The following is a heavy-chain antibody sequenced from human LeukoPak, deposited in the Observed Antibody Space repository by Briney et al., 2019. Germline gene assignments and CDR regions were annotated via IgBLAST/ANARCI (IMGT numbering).Heavy chain of an antibody. CDR3: ARGPGSGSTLRYYYMDV. V-gene: IGHV4-31*03. J-gene: IGHJ6*03. CDR1: GGSISSCGYY. CDR2: IYYSGST. Sequence: SETLPLTCTVSGGSISSCGYYWSWIRQHPGKGLEWIGYIYYSGSTYYNPSLKSRVTISVDTSKNQFSLKLSSVTAADTAVYYCARGPGSGSTLRYYYMDVWGKGTTVTVSS. D-gene: IGHD3-10*01.